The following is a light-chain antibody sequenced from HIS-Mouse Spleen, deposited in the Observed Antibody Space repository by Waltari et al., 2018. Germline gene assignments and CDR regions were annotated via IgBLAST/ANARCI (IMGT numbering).Light chain of an antibody. CDR1: SPNIGAGYD. J-gene: IGLJ1*01. V-gene: IGLV1-40*01. CDR3: QSYDSSLSHV. CDR2: GNS. Sequence: QSVLTQPPSVSGAPGQRVTISCTRSSPNIGAGYDVHWYQQLPGTAPKLLIYGNSNRPSGVPDRFSGSKSGTSASLAITGLQAEDEADYYCQSYDSSLSHVFGTGTKVTVL.